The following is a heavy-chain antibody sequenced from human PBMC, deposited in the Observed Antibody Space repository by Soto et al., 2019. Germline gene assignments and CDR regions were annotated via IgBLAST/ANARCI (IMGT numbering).Heavy chain of an antibody. CDR2: IRSKAFGGTT. CDR3: APVCAGTRCYLPEY. D-gene: IGHD1-1*01. J-gene: IGHJ4*02. V-gene: IGHV3-49*03. Sequence: HPGGSLRLSCTASGFTFVDYGMNWLRQAPGKGLELVGYIRSKAFGGTTENAASVKGRFSISRDDSKSIAYLQMNSLNTEDTAVYYCAPVCAGTRCYLPEYWGQGTQVTVSS. CDR1: GFTFVDYG.